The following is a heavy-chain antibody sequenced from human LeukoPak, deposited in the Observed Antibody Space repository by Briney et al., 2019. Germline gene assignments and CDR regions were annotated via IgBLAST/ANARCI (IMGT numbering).Heavy chain of an antibody. CDR3: ARGGKRAVAGTRSPQYFQH. CDR2: IYSGGNT. Sequence: GGSLRLSCTVSGFTVSSNSMSWVRQAPGKGLEWVSFIYSGGNTHYSDSVKGRFTISRENSKNTLYLQMNRLRAGETAVYYCARGGKRAVAGTRSPQYFQHWGQGTLVTVSS. V-gene: IGHV3-53*05. CDR1: GFTVSSNS. D-gene: IGHD6-19*01. J-gene: IGHJ1*01.